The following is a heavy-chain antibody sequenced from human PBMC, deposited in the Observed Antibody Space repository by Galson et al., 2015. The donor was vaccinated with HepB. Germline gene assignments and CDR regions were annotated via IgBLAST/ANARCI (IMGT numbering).Heavy chain of an antibody. J-gene: IGHJ4*02. V-gene: IGHV1-3*01. CDR2: INAGNGNT. CDR1: GYTFTSYA. D-gene: IGHD3-22*01. Sequence: SVKVSCKASGYTFTSYAMHWVRQAPGQRLEWMGWINAGNGNTKYSQKFQGRVTITRDTSASTAYMELSSLRSEDTAVYYCARDYDYYDSSGYGYWGQGTLVTASS. CDR3: ARDYDYYDSSGYGY.